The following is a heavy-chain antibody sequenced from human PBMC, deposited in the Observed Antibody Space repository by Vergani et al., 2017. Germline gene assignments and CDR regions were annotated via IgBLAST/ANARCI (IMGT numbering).Heavy chain of an antibody. CDR1: GGSISSSSYY. CDR2: IYYSGST. D-gene: IGHD2-21*02. CDR3: ARHLAYCGGDCYPYYYGMDV. J-gene: IGHJ6*02. Sequence: QLQLQESGPGLVKPSETLSLTCTVSGGSISSSSYYWGWIRQPPGKGLAWIGSIYYSGSTYYNPSLKSRVTISVDTSKNQFSLKLSSVPAADTAVYYCARHLAYCGGDCYPYYYGMDVWGQGTTVTVSS. V-gene: IGHV4-39*01.